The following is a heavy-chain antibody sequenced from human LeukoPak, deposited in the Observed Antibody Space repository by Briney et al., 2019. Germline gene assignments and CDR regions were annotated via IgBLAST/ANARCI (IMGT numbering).Heavy chain of an antibody. CDR1: GGSISSYY. J-gene: IGHJ6*03. Sequence: SETLSLTCTVSGGSISSYYWSWIRQPPGKGLEWIGYIYYSGSTNYNPSLKSRVTISVDTSKNQFSLKLSSVTAADTAVYYCARETSQKGAHYMDVWGKGTTVAVSS. CDR2: IYYSGST. V-gene: IGHV4-59*01. D-gene: IGHD3-16*01. CDR3: ARETSQKGAHYMDV.